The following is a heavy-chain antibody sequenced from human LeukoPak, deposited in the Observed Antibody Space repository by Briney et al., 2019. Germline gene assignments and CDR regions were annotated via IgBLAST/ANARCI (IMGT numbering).Heavy chain of an antibody. D-gene: IGHD3-3*01. Sequence: GGSLRLSCAASGFTFSSYGMHWVRQAPGKGLEWVAFIRYDGSNKYYADSVKDRFTISRDNSKNTLYLQMNSLRAEDTAVYYCAKGYSNFWRGFFDYWGQGTLVTVSS. CDR1: GFTFSSYG. CDR3: AKGYSNFWRGFFDY. J-gene: IGHJ4*02. V-gene: IGHV3-30*02. CDR2: IRYDGSNK.